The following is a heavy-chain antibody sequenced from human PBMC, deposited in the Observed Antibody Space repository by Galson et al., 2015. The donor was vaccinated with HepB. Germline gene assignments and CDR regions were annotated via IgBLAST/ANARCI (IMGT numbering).Heavy chain of an antibody. Sequence: SVKVSCKASGGTFSSYAISWVRQAPGQGLEWMGGIIPIFGTANYAQKFQGRVTITADESTSTAYMELSSLRSEDTAVYYCARDRNYYDSSGYGTVYWGQGTLVTVSS. J-gene: IGHJ4*02. D-gene: IGHD3-22*01. V-gene: IGHV1-69*13. CDR2: IIPIFGTA. CDR1: GGTFSSYA. CDR3: ARDRNYYDSSGYGTVY.